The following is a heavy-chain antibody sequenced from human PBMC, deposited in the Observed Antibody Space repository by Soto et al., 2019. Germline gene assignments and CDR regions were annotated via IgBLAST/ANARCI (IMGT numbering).Heavy chain of an antibody. Sequence: EVQLVETGGGLIQPGGSLRLSCAASGFTVSSYYMSWVRQAPGKGPEWVSVIYSAGTTYYADSVKGRFIISRDNSKNTLYLQINNLRTEDTAVYYCARGATRDNMMESPWGQGTLVTVSS. CDR3: ARGATRDNMMESP. CDR2: IYSAGTT. V-gene: IGHV3-53*02. J-gene: IGHJ5*02. D-gene: IGHD3-16*01. CDR1: GFTVSSYY.